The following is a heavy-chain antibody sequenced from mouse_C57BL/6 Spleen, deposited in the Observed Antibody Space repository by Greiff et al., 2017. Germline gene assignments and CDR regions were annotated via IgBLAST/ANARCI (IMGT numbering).Heavy chain of an antibody. Sequence: QVQLQQPGAELVKPGASVKLSCKASGYTFTSYWMHWVKQRPGQGLEWIGMIHPNSGSTNYNEKFKSKATLTVDKSSSTAYMQLSSLTSEDSAVYYCARNSKSDYFDYWGQGTTLTVSS. V-gene: IGHV1-64*01. CDR1: GYTFTSYW. CDR3: ARNSKSDYFDY. J-gene: IGHJ2*01. CDR2: IHPNSGST.